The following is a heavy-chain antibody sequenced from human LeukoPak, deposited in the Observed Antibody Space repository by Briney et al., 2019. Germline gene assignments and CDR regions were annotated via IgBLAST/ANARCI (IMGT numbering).Heavy chain of an antibody. CDR2: IIPTFGTA. V-gene: IGHV1-69*13. D-gene: IGHD4-23*01. CDR1: GGTFSRYG. J-gene: IGHJ6*03. CDR3: ARDIGSDHGGCYYMDV. Sequence: SVKASCKASGGTFSRYGISWVRQAPGQGLEWMGGIIPTFGTAMYTQKFQGRITITADESTSTAYMELSSLRSDDTAVYYCARDIGSDHGGCYYMDVWGKGTTVIVSS.